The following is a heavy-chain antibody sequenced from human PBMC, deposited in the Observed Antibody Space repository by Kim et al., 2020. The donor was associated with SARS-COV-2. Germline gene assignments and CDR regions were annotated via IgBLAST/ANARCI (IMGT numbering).Heavy chain of an antibody. Sequence: SVKVSCKASGGTFSSYAISWVRQAPGQGLEWMGGIIPIFGTANYAQKFQGRVTITADESTSTAYMELSSLRSEDTAVYYCARDVSIGYSYGYGGFDPWGQGTLVTVSS. CDR3: ARDVSIGYSYGYGGFDP. CDR2: IIPIFGTA. D-gene: IGHD5-18*01. CDR1: GGTFSSYA. J-gene: IGHJ5*02. V-gene: IGHV1-69*13.